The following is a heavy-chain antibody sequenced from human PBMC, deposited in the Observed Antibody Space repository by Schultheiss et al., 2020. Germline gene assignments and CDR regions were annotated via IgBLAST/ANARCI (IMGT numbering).Heavy chain of an antibody. D-gene: IGHD1-26*01. CDR3: ARLTDSGSYYYYYYMDV. CDR2: IYPGDSDT. V-gene: IGHV5-51*01. CDR1: GYSFTSYW. J-gene: IGHJ6*03. Sequence: GGSLRLSCKGSGYSFTSYWIGWVRQMPGKGLEWMGIIYPGDSDTRYSPSFQGQVTISADKSISTAYLQWSSLKASDTAMYYCARLTDSGSYYYYYYMDVWGKGTTVTVSS.